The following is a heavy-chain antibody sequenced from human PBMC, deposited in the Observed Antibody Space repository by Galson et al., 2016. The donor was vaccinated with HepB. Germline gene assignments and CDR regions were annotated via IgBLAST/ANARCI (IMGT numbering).Heavy chain of an antibody. CDR2: ISSGDTT. D-gene: IGHD3-16*01. V-gene: IGHV3-53*01. CDR1: GFTVSRNY. Sequence: SLRLSCAASGFTVSRNYMTWVRQGPGKGLEWVSHISSGDTTYYADSVKGRFTISRDNSKNTVHLQMNSLRAEDTAVYYCARDGGFGFDFWGQGTLVIVSS. CDR3: ARDGGFGFDF. J-gene: IGHJ4*02.